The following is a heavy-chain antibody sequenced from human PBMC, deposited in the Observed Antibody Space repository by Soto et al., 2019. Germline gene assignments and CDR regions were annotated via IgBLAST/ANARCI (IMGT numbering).Heavy chain of an antibody. D-gene: IGHD6-6*01. J-gene: IGHJ4*02. CDR2: ISAYNGNT. CDR3: ARGPSGGYSSSLYYFDY. CDR1: GYTFTSYG. Sequence: GASVKVSCKASGYTFTSYGISWVRQAPGQGLEWMGWISAYNGNTNYAQKLQGRATMATDTSTSTAYMELRSLRSDDTAVYYCARGPSGGYSSSLYYFDYWGQGTLVTVSS. V-gene: IGHV1-18*04.